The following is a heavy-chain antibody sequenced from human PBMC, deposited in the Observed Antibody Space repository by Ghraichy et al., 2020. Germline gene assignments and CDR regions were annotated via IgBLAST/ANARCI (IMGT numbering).Heavy chain of an antibody. CDR3: ARGGEQQLKPNWFDP. D-gene: IGHD6-13*01. CDR2: IIPILGIA. J-gene: IGHJ5*02. V-gene: IGHV1-69*04. CDR1: GGTFSSYA. Sequence: SVKVSCKASGGTFSSYAISWVRQAPGQGLEWMGRIIPILGIANYAQKFQGRVTITADKSTSTAYMELSSLRSEDTAVYYCARGGEQQLKPNWFDPWGQGTLVTVSS.